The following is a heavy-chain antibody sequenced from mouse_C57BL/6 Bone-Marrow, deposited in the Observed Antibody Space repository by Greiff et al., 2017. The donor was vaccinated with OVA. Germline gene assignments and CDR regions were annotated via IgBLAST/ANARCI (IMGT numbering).Heavy chain of an antibody. J-gene: IGHJ1*03. CDR2: IHPNSGST. CDR3: ARYDGYYHYWYFDV. Sequence: QVQLQQPGAELVKPGASVKLSCKASGYTFTSYWMHWVKQRPGQGLEWIGMIHPNSGSTNYNEKFKSKATLTVDKSSSTAYMQLSSLTSEDSAVYYGARYDGYYHYWYFDVWGTGTTVTVSS. CDR1: GYTFTSYW. D-gene: IGHD2-3*01. V-gene: IGHV1-64*01.